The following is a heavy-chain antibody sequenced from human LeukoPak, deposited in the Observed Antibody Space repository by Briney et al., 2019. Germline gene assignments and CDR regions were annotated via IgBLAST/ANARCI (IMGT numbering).Heavy chain of an antibody. J-gene: IGHJ3*02. CDR3: VREAYYGSASDYNDAFEI. V-gene: IGHV3-30*02. CDR2: IGSDGNYK. CDR1: GFTFTTSD. D-gene: IGHD3-10*01. Sequence: GGSLRLSCAAPGFTFTTSDMHWIRQAPGKGVGRVAFIGSDGNYKYSGDSVKGRFTISRDKSKNTLYLQMNSLRVEDTAVYYCVREAYYGSASDYNDAFEIWGQGTMVTVSS.